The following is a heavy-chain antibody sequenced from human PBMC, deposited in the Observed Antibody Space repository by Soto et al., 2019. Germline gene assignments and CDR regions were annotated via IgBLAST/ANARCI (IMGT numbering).Heavy chain of an antibody. J-gene: IGHJ6*02. D-gene: IGHD2-2*01. CDR2: IWFDGSKK. Sequence: PGESLKISCAASGFTFRSYGIHWVRQAPGKGLEWVALIWFDGSKKYYVDSVKGRFAVSRDNSKNTLYLQMNSLRVEDTAVYYCARDRLVPYGYGMDVWGQGTTVTVS. CDR3: ARDRLVPYGYGMDV. V-gene: IGHV3-33*01. CDR1: GFTFRSYG.